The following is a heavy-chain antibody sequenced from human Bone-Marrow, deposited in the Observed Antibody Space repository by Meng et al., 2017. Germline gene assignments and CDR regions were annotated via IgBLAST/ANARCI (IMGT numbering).Heavy chain of an antibody. CDR2: IIPIFGTA. D-gene: IGHD1-26*01. CDR1: AGAFSSDA. J-gene: IGHJ5*02. CDR3: AREPGPRVGWFDP. Sequence: RLVKLGVGVTKPGSSVKLSCKASAGAFSSDAISWVRQAPRQGLEWMGGIIPIFGTANYAQKFQGRVTITADESTSTAYMELSSLRSEDTAVYYCAREPGPRVGWFDPWGQGTLVTVSS. V-gene: IGHV1-69*01.